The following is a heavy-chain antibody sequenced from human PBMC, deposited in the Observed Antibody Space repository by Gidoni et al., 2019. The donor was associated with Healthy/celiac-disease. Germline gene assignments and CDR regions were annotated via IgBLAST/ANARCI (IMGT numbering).Heavy chain of an antibody. J-gene: IGHJ6*02. Sequence: QVQLQESGPGLVKPSETLSLTCTASGGSISSYYWSWIRQPPGKGLEWIGYIYYSGSTNYNPSLKSRVTISVDTSKNQFSLKLSSVTAADTAVYYCARWYIAAAGKDYYYGMDVWGQGTTVTVSS. CDR3: ARWYIAAAGKDYYYGMDV. V-gene: IGHV4-59*01. CDR1: GGSISSYY. CDR2: IYYSGST. D-gene: IGHD6-13*01.